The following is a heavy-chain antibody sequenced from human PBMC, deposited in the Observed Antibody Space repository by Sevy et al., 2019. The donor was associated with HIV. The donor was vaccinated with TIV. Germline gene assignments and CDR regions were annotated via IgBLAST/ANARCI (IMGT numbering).Heavy chain of an antibody. J-gene: IGHJ6*02. CDR1: GYTFTSYG. CDR3: ARDLRISFNPLPGGINPEYYYYGMDV. D-gene: IGHD2-15*01. CDR2: ISAYNGNT. V-gene: IGHV1-18*01. Sequence: ASVKVSCKASGYTFTSYGISWVRQAPGQGLEWMGWISAYNGNTNYAQKLQGTVTMTTDTSTSTAYMELRSLRSDDTAVYYCARDLRISFNPLPGGINPEYYYYGMDVWGQGTTVTVSS.